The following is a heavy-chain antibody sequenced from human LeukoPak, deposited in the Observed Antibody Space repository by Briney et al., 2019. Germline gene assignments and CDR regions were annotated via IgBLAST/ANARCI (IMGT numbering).Heavy chain of an antibody. Sequence: PGGSLRLSCAASGFMFSNFATSWVRQAPGKGLEWVSTIYYSGGNTYSADSVKGRFTISRDNAENTLYLQMNSLRAEDTAVYYCAKDQGQAVVPRRFDNWGQGTLVTVSS. CDR2: IYYSGGNT. J-gene: IGHJ4*02. V-gene: IGHV3-23*01. CDR1: GFMFSNFA. CDR3: AKDQGQAVVPRRFDN. D-gene: IGHD2-2*01.